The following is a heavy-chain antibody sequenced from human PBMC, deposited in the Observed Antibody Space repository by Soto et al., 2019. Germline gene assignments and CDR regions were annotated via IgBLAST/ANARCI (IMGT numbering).Heavy chain of an antibody. CDR2: IYYSGST. CDR1: GGSISSSSYY. D-gene: IGHD3-10*01. V-gene: IGHV4-39*01. CDR3: ARSEGLLWFGELSLDWFDP. Sequence: SETLSLTCTVSGGSISSSSYYWGWIRQPPGKGLEWIGSIYYSGSTYYNPSLKSRVTISVDTSKNQFSLKLSSVTAADTAVYYCARSEGLLWFGELSLDWFDPCGQGTLVTVSS. J-gene: IGHJ5*02.